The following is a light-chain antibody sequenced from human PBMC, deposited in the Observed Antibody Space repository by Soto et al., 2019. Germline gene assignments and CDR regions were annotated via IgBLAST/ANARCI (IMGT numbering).Light chain of an antibody. V-gene: IGLV2-14*01. Sequence: QSVLTQPASVSGSPGQSITISCTGTSSDVGGYNYVSWYQQHPGKAPKLMIYEVSNRPSGVSNRFSGSKSGNTASLTISGLQAEDEADYYCSSHTSRSTRVFGGGTKVTVL. CDR1: SSDVGGYNY. CDR2: EVS. CDR3: SSHTSRSTRV. J-gene: IGLJ3*02.